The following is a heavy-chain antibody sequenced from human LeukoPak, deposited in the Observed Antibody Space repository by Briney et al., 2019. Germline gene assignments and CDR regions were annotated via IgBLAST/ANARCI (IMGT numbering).Heavy chain of an antibody. CDR1: GYSFISYD. Sequence: ASVKVSCKASGYSFISYDINWVRQAPGQGVEWLGWMNPNSGSTGYAQNFQGRVSMTRDASISTAYMELSNLGSEDTAVYYCARNLARTGDFDYWGQGTLVTVSS. D-gene: IGHD5-12*01. V-gene: IGHV1-8*01. CDR3: ARNLARTGDFDY. CDR2: MNPNSGST. J-gene: IGHJ4*02.